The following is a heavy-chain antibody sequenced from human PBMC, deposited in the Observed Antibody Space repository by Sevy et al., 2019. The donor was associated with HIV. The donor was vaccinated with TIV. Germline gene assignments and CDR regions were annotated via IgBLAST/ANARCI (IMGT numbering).Heavy chain of an antibody. CDR3: ATDLFSSLSADVFDI. J-gene: IGHJ3*02. V-gene: IGHV3-7*01. CDR1: GFTFSTYW. CDR2: IKQDGSGK. Sequence: EGSLRLSCAASGFTFSTYWMNWVRQAPGKGLEWVANIKQDGSGKNYVDSVKGRFTISRDNARNSLFLELNSLKVEDTAVYYCATDLFSSLSADVFDIWGQGTMVTVSS. D-gene: IGHD6-6*01.